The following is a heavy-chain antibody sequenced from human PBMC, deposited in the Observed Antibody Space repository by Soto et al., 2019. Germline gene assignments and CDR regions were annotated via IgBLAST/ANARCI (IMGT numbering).Heavy chain of an antibody. Sequence: ASVKDSCKASGYTFIGYYIHWVRQAPGQGLEWMGCINSNNGDTGFAQKFQGRVTMTRDTSISTAYMELSRLTSDDTAVYYCARDSSRTCFDPWGQGTLVTVSS. CDR3: ARDSSRTCFDP. CDR1: GYTFIGYY. J-gene: IGHJ5*02. V-gene: IGHV1-2*02. CDR2: INSNNGDT.